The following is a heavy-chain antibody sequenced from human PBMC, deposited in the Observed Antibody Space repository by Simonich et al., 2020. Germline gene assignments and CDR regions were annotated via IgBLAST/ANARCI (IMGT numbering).Heavy chain of an antibody. CDR3: AKDSSLVGATDWFDP. Sequence: EVQLLESGGGLVQPGGSLRLSCAASGFTFSSYAMSWGRQAPGKGREWVSSVSGRGGSTYYADSVKGRFTSSRDNSKNTLYLQMNSLRAEDTAVYYCAKDSSLVGATDWFDPWGQGTLVTVSS. V-gene: IGHV3-23*01. D-gene: IGHD1-26*01. CDR2: VSGRGGST. J-gene: IGHJ5*02. CDR1: GFTFSSYA.